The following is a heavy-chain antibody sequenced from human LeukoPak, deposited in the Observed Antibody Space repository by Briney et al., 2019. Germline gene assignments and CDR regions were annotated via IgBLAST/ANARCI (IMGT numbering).Heavy chain of an antibody. CDR1: GFTFSSYG. V-gene: IGHV3-30*03. CDR3: ARVGWLRPLVEVGDY. D-gene: IGHD5-12*01. CDR2: ISYDGNNK. J-gene: IGHJ4*02. Sequence: GRSLRLSCATSGFTFSSYGVHWLRQAPGKGLEWVAFISYDGNNKYYADSVKGRFTISRDNSKNTLFLQMNSLRADDTAVYYCARVGWLRPLVEVGDYWGQGTLVTVSS.